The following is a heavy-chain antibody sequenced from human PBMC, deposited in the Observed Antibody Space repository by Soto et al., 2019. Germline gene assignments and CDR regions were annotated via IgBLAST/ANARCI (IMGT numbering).Heavy chain of an antibody. CDR3: ARGRGYCSGGSCNWFDP. CDR2: IYYSGST. J-gene: IGHJ5*02. V-gene: IGHV4-59*01. D-gene: IGHD2-15*01. Sequence: SETLSLTCTVSGGSISSYYWSWIRQPPGKGLEWIGYIYYSGSTNYNPSLKSRVTISVDTSKNQFSLKLSSVTAADTAVYYCARGRGYCSGGSCNWFDPWGQGTLVTVSS. CDR1: GGSISSYY.